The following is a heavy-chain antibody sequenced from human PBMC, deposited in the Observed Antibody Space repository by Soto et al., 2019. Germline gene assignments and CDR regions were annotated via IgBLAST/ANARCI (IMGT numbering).Heavy chain of an antibody. CDR3: ARSLTICGSRYYYYYKDV. J-gene: IGHJ6*03. Sequence: SETLSLTCTVSGGSISSYYWSWIRQPPGKGLEWIGYIYYSGSTNYNPSLKSRVTISVDTSKNQFSLKLSSVTAADTAVYYCARSLTICGSRYYYYYKDVWGKGTTVTVSS. CDR2: IYYSGST. V-gene: IGHV4-59*01. CDR1: GGSISSYY. D-gene: IGHD3-3*01.